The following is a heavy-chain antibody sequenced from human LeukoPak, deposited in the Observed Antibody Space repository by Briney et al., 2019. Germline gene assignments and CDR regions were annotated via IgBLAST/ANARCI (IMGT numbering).Heavy chain of an antibody. CDR3: AVDKVDTAMVN. V-gene: IGHV4-31*03. CDR1: GGSISSGGYY. Sequence: SSETLSLTCTASGGSISSGGYYWSWIRQHPGKGLEWIGYIYYSGSTYYNPSLKSRVTISVDTSRNQFSLKLSSVTAADTAVYYCAVDKVDTAMVNWGQGTLVTVSS. J-gene: IGHJ4*02. D-gene: IGHD5-18*01. CDR2: IYYSGST.